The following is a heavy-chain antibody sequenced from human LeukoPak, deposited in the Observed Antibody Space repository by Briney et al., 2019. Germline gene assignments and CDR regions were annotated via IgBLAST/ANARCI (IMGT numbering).Heavy chain of an antibody. CDR2: IYTSGST. D-gene: IGHD6-19*01. V-gene: IGHV4-4*07. CDR1: GGSISSYY. Sequence: ASETLSLTCTVSGGSISSYYWSWIRQPAGKGLEWIGRIYTSGSTNYNPSLKSRVTISVDTSKNQFSLKLSSVTAADTAVYYCARGGSGWYDNWFDPWGQGTLVTVSS. CDR3: ARGGSGWYDNWFDP. J-gene: IGHJ5*02.